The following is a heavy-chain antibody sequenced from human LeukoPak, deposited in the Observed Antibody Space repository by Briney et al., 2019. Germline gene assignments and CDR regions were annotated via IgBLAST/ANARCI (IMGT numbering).Heavy chain of an antibody. Sequence: PSETLSLTCAVYGGSFSGYYWSWIRQPPGKGLEWIGEINHSGSTNYNPSLKSRVTISVDTSKNQFSLKLSPVTAADTAVYYCARGPPYYDFWSGPPLNWFDPWGQGTLVTVSS. V-gene: IGHV4-34*01. CDR3: ARGPPYYDFWSGPPLNWFDP. J-gene: IGHJ5*02. D-gene: IGHD3-3*01. CDR2: INHSGST. CDR1: GGSFSGYY.